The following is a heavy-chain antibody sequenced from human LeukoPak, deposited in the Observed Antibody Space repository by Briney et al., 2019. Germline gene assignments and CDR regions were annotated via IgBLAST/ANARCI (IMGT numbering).Heavy chain of an antibody. D-gene: IGHD6-13*01. CDR2: IYYSGST. CDR3: ARDIIAAAGGMDV. CDR1: GCSISSRGYY. J-gene: IGHJ6*04. V-gene: IGHV4-61*05. Sequence: SETLSLTCTVSGCSISSRGYYWGLIRESPGKGLEWIGYIYYSGSTNYNPSLKSRVTISVDTSTNQFSLKLSSVTAADTAVYYCARDIIAAAGGMDVWGKGNTVTVSS.